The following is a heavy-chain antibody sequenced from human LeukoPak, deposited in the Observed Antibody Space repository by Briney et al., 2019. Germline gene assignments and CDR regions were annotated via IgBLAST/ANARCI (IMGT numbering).Heavy chain of an antibody. V-gene: IGHV1-3*01. CDR3: ARNYGDPGTWFDP. Sequence: WASVTVSCKASGYTFTSYAMHWVRQAPGQRLEWMGWINAGNGNTKYSQKFQGRVTITRDTSASTAYMELSSLRSEDTAVYYCARNYGDPGTWFDPWGQGTLVTVSS. CDR2: INAGNGNT. J-gene: IGHJ5*02. D-gene: IGHD4-17*01. CDR1: GYTFTSYA.